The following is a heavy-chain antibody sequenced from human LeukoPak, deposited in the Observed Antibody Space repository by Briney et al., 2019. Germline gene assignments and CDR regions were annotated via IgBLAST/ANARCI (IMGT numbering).Heavy chain of an antibody. CDR1: GGSISSGGYY. D-gene: IGHD1-26*01. J-gene: IGHJ6*04. Sequence: PSQTLSLTCTVSGGSISSGGYYWSWIRQPPGKGLEWIGYIYHSGSTYYNPSLKSRVTISVDRSKNQFSLKLSSVTAADTAVYYCARDGSRGMDVWGKGTTVTVSS. CDR2: IYHSGST. CDR3: ARDGSRGMDV. V-gene: IGHV4-30-2*01.